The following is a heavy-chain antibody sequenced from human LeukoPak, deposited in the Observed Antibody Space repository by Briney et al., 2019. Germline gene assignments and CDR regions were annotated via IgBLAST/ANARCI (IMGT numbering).Heavy chain of an antibody. D-gene: IGHD3-22*01. CDR3: ARDLQYYYDSSGYSRTKAIDY. CDR2: ISSSSTI. CDR1: GFTFSSYS. J-gene: IGHJ4*02. Sequence: GGSLRLSCAASGFTFSSYSMNWVRQAPGKGLEWVSYISSSSTIYYADSVKGRFTISRDNAKNSLYLQMNSLRAEDTAVYYCARDLQYYYDSSGYSRTKAIDYWGQGTLVTVSS. V-gene: IGHV3-48*04.